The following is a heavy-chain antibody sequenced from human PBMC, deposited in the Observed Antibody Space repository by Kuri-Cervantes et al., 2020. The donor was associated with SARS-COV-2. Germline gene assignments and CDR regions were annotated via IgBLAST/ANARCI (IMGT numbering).Heavy chain of an antibody. D-gene: IGHD3-22*01. Sequence: GESLKISCAASGFTVSTNYMGWVRQAPGKGLEWVSIIYTGGDTYYADSVKGRFTIARDISKNTLYLQLNSLKNEDTAVYYCARVTVTMIVGGYWFDLWGQGTLVTVSS. CDR1: GFTVSTNY. V-gene: IGHV3-53*01. CDR2: IYTGGDT. J-gene: IGHJ5*02. CDR3: ARVTVTMIVGGYWFDL.